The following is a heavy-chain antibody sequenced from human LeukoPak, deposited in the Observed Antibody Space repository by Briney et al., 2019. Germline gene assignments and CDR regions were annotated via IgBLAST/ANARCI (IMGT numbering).Heavy chain of an antibody. V-gene: IGHV3-74*01. D-gene: IGHD5-12*01. Sequence: QPGGSLRLSCAASGFTFSSYWMHWVRQAPGKGLVWVSRVNSDGTGTTYADSVEGRFTISRDNAKNTVYLQMHSLRAEDTAIYYCIRTLIVATSPYMGVWGKGTTVTVSS. CDR3: IRTLIVATSPYMGV. CDR2: VNSDGTGT. CDR1: GFTFSSYW. J-gene: IGHJ6*03.